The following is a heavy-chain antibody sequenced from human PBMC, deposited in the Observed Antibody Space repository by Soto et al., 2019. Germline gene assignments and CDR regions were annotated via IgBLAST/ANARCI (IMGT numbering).Heavy chain of an antibody. J-gene: IGHJ6*02. D-gene: IGHD6-13*01. CDR1: GFTFSSYA. V-gene: IGHV3-30-3*01. CDR2: ISYDGSNK. Sequence: GGSLRLSCAASGFTFSSYAMHWVRQAPGKGLEWVAVISYDGSNKYYADSVKGRFTISRDNSKNTLYLQMNSLRAEDTAVYYCARLASIAAAGRYYYYGMDVWGQGTTVTVSS. CDR3: ARLASIAAAGRYYYYGMDV.